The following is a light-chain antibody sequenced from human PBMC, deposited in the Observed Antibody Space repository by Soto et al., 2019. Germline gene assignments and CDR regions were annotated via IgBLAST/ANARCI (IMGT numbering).Light chain of an antibody. CDR1: QSVSDR. V-gene: IGKV3-15*01. CDR3: QQYDNWPPWT. J-gene: IGKJ1*01. CDR2: AAS. Sequence: EVVMTQSPDTQSVSPGERATLSCRASQSVSDRVVWYQQKSGQAPSLLIYAASTRAAGVPARFSGSGSGTEFTLTISSLLSEDFAIYICQQYDNWPPWTFGQGTKVDIK.